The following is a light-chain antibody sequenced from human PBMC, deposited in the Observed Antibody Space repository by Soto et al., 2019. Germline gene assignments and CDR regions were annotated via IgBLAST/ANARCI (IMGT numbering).Light chain of an antibody. CDR1: NSNVGRNV. CDR3: AAWDDTLSNYV. V-gene: IGLV1-44*01. J-gene: IGLJ1*01. Sequence: QSVLTQPPSASGTPGQRVTISCSGSNSNVGRNVVNWYHQFPGAVPKLLIYSNIRRPSGIPERFSASKSGTSASLAITGLQSEDEADYYCAAWDDTLSNYVFGTGTKVTAL. CDR2: SNI.